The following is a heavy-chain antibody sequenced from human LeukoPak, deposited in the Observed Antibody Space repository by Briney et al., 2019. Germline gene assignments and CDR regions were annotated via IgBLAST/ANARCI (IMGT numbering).Heavy chain of an antibody. CDR1: GGSISSGGYQ. V-gene: IGHV4-31*03. J-gene: IGHJ6*02. CDR3: ARALTVTTHYGMDV. Sequence: PSETLSLTCTVSGGSISSGGYQWSWIRQHPGKGLEWIGYIYYSGSTYYNPSLKSRVTISVDTSKNQVSLTLSFVTAADTAVYYCARALTVTTHYGMDVWGQGTTVTVSS. D-gene: IGHD4-17*01. CDR2: IYYSGST.